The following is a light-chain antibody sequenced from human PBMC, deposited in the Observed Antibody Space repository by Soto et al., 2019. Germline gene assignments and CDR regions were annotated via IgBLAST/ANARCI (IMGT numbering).Light chain of an antibody. Sequence: DIQMTQSPSTLSASVGDRVSITCRASQSVGNSLAWYQQRPGKAPKLLIFDASTLESGVPSKFSGSGSDTEFTFTISSLQPDDYATYYCQQFNTYGLTFGGGTKVEIK. CDR3: QQFNTYGLT. CDR1: QSVGNS. V-gene: IGKV1-5*01. J-gene: IGKJ4*02. CDR2: DAS.